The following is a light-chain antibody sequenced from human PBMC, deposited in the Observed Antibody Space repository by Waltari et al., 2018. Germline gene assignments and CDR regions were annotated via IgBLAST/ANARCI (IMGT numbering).Light chain of an antibody. CDR1: SSDVGGYDY. CDR2: EVT. Sequence: TSSDVGGYDYVSWYQQHPDKAPKLMIYEVTKRPSVVPDRFSGSKSGNTASLTVSGLQAEDEADYYCSSYAGSNLWVFGGGTKLTVL. J-gene: IGLJ3*02. V-gene: IGLV2-8*01. CDR3: SSYAGSNLWV.